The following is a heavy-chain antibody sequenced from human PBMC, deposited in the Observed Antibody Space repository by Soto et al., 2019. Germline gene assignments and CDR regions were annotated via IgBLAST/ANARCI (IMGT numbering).Heavy chain of an antibody. V-gene: IGHV4-59*01. CDR2: IYYSGIP. J-gene: IGHJ4*02. D-gene: IGHD3-16*01. CDR1: GGSISSYY. CDR3: ARGGFGMIPFDY. Sequence: SETLSLTCTVSGGSISSYYWSWIRQPPGKGLEWSGNIYYSGIPKNNPSLKSRVTVLVDTSKNQFSLQLSSVTAADTAVYYCARGGFGMIPFDYWGQGTLVTVSS.